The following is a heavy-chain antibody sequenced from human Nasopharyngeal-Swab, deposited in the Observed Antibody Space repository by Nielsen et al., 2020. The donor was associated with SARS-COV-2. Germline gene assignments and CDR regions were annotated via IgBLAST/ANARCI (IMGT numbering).Heavy chain of an antibody. D-gene: IGHD3-22*01. J-gene: IGHJ6*03. CDR1: VYTFPSYD. Sequence: ASVTVSCKASVYTFPSYDINWVRQATGQWLEWMGWMNPNSGNTGYAQKFQGRVTMTRNTSISTAYMELSSLGSEDTAVYYCARGRKGGGIVVVIPYYYYYMDVWGKGTTVTVSS. V-gene: IGHV1-8*01. CDR2: MNPNSGNT. CDR3: ARGRKGGGIVVVIPYYYYYMDV.